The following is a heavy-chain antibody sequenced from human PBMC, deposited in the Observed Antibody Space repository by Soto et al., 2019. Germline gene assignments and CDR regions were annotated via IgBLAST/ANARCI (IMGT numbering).Heavy chain of an antibody. CDR1: GGSITSSGHY. J-gene: IGHJ4*02. Sequence: KTSETLSLTCTVSGGSITSSGHYWSWIRQHPGKGLEWIGYIYYSGSTYYNPSLKSRVIISVDTSKNQFSLKLNSVTAADTAVYYCARVFPYLAHDYWGQGTLVTVSS. D-gene: IGHD3-3*01. CDR3: ARVFPYLAHDY. V-gene: IGHV4-31*03. CDR2: IYYSGST.